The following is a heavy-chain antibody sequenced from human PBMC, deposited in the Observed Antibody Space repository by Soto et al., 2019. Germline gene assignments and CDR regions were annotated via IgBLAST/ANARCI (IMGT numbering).Heavy chain of an antibody. V-gene: IGHV3-66*01. CDR1: GFTVSTKY. CDR2: IYSGGST. J-gene: IGHJ4*02. Sequence: EVQLVESGGGLVQPGGSLRLSCAASGFTVSTKYMSWVRQAPGKWLEWVSVIYSGGSTFYADSVRGRFTISRDNSKNTVNLQMNSLRAEDTAVYYCARDPWAADYWGQGTLVTFSA. CDR3: ARDPWAADY. D-gene: IGHD3-16*01.